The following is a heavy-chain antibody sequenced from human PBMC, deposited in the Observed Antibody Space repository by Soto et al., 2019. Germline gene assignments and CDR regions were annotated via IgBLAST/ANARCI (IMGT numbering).Heavy chain of an antibody. D-gene: IGHD2-15*01. CDR3: AGRYCTGGSCYRP. V-gene: IGHV4-34*01. CDR1: GGSFSGYY. CDR2: INHDGIT. Sequence: QVQLQQWGAGLLKPSETLSLTCAISGGSFSGYYWSWIRQPPGKGLEWIGEINHDGITNYNPSLTRRVTISLDTSKNHFSLRLTSVTAADTAVYYCAGRYCTGGSCYRPWGQGTLGTVSS. J-gene: IGHJ4*02.